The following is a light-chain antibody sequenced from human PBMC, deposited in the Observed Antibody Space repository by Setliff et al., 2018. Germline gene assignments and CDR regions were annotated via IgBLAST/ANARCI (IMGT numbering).Light chain of an antibody. V-gene: IGLV2-14*01. J-gene: IGLJ1*01. Sequence: QSALTQPASVSGYPGQSITISCAGTSSDVGAYNYVSWYQQNPGKAPKLLIYAVNNRPSGVSDRFSGSKSGNTAPLTISGLQAEDEADYYCGSYARSSAPYVFGTGTKV. CDR1: SSDVGAYNY. CDR2: AVN. CDR3: GSYARSSAPYV.